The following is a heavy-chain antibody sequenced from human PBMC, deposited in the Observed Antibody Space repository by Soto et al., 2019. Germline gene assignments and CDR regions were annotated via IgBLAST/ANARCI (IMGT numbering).Heavy chain of an antibody. CDR2: IGTAGDT. CDR3: ARAGLDFWSGYYTAFFDY. CDR1: GFTFSSYD. Sequence: GGSLRLSCAASGFTFSSYDMHWVRQATGKGLEWVSAIGTAGDTYYPGSVKGRFTISRENAKNSLYLQMNSLRAEDTAVYYCARAGLDFWSGYYTAFFDYWGQGTLVTVSS. V-gene: IGHV3-13*01. J-gene: IGHJ4*02. D-gene: IGHD3-3*01.